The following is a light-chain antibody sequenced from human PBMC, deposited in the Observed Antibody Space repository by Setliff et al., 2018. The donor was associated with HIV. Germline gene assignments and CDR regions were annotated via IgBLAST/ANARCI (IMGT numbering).Light chain of an antibody. J-gene: IGLJ1*01. CDR3: CSSAGTYTYV. CDR1: SSDVGTYNF. V-gene: IGLV2-11*01. Sequence: QSALTQPRSVSGSPGQSVTISCSGFSSDVGTYNFVSWYQQHPGKAPKLMIYDVTKRPSGVPDRFSGSKSANTASLTISGLQAEDEADYYCCSSAGTYTYVFGTGTKATV. CDR2: DVT.